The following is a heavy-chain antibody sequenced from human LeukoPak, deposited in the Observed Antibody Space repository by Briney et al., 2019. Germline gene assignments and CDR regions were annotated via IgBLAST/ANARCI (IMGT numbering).Heavy chain of an antibody. V-gene: IGHV3-64*01. J-gene: IGHJ4*02. CDR2: ISTNGVNT. D-gene: IGHD2-15*01. Sequence: GGSLRLSCTASGFTFSNYVMHWVRQAPGKGLEYDSAISTNGVNTYYANSVKGRFTISRDNSKNILYLQMGSLRTEDEAVYYCARELGSSGVFGFFDYWGQGALVSVSS. CDR3: ARELGSSGVFGFFDY. CDR1: GFTFSNYV.